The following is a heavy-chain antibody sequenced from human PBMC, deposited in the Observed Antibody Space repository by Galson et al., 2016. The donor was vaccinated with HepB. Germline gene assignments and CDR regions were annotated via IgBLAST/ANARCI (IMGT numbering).Heavy chain of an antibody. CDR1: GFTFSSYG. J-gene: IGHJ4*02. D-gene: IGHD5-18*01. CDR3: AKGYRYGWYFDY. Sequence: SLRLSCAASGFTFSSYGMHWVRQAPGKGLEWVAVISYDGSNKYYADSEKGRFTISRDNSKNTLYLQMNSLRAEDTAVYYCAKGYRYGWYFDYWGQGTLVTVSS. V-gene: IGHV3-30*18. CDR2: ISYDGSNK.